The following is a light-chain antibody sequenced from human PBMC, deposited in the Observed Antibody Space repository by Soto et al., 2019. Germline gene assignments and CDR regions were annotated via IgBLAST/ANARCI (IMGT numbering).Light chain of an antibody. CDR2: DVS. V-gene: IGLV2-14*01. Sequence: QSALTQPASVSGSPGQSITISCTGTSCDIGVYNYVSWYQQHPGKAPKLMIYDVSNRPSGVSNRFSGSKSGNTASLTISGLQAEDEADYYCSSYTSISTLVFGGGTKLTVL. CDR1: SCDIGVYNY. J-gene: IGLJ2*01. CDR3: SSYTSISTLV.